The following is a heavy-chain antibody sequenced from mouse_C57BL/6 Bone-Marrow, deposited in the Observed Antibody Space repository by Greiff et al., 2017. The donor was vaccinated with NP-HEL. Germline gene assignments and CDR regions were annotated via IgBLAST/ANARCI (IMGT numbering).Heavy chain of an antibody. V-gene: IGHV1-64*01. CDR2: IHPNSGST. J-gene: IGHJ2*01. D-gene: IGHD2-2*01. CDR3: ARSWPIYYGYDVDY. Sequence: QVQLQQPGAELVKPGASVKLSCKASGYTFTSYWMHWVKQRPGQGLEWIGMIHPNSGSTNYNAKFKSKATLTVDKSSSTAYMQLSRLTSEDSAVYYCARSWPIYYGYDVDYWGQGTTLTVSS. CDR1: GYTFTSYW.